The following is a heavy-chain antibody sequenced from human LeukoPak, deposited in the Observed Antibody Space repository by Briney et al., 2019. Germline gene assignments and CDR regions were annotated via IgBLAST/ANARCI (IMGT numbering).Heavy chain of an antibody. J-gene: IGHJ4*02. CDR1: GYSFTNYW. Sequence: GESLKISCEGSGYSFTNYWIGWVRQMPGKGLEWMGVIYPGDSDTRYSPSFQGQVTISADKSIGTAYLQWSSLKAPDTAMYYCAIGGDSSTSCYRCFNYWGQGTLVTVSS. CDR2: IYPGDSDT. CDR3: AIGGDSSTSCYRCFNY. D-gene: IGHD2-2*01. V-gene: IGHV5-51*01.